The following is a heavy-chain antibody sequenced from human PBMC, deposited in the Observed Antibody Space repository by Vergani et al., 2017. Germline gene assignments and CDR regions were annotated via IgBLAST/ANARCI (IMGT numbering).Heavy chain of an antibody. J-gene: IGHJ4*02. CDR3: AKEGPGY. CDR1: GFTFDDYA. CDR2: ISWNSGSI. D-gene: IGHD1-14*01. Sequence: EVQLLESGGGLVQPGRSLRLSCAASGFTFDDYAMHWVRQAPGKGLEWVSGISWNSGSIGYADSVKGRFTISRDNAKNSLYLQMNSLRAEDTALYYCAKEGPGYWGQGTLVTVSS. V-gene: IGHV3-9*01.